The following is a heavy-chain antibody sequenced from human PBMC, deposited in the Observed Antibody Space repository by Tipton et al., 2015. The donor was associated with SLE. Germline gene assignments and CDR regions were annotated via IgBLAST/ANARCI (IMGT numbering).Heavy chain of an antibody. V-gene: IGHV4-34*01. J-gene: IGHJ4*02. CDR2: ISHAGGT. Sequence: TLSLTCAVYGASFSGHYWSWIRQPPGKGLEWIGEISHAGGTYYNPSLNSRVTISADTSKNQFSLKLSSVTAADTAVYYCAREKYSSSSFDYWGQGTLVTVSS. CDR1: GASFSGHY. CDR3: AREKYSSSSFDY. D-gene: IGHD6-6*01.